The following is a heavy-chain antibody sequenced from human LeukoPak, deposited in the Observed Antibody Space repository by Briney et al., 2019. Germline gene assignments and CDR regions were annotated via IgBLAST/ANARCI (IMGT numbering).Heavy chain of an antibody. CDR3: AKDDKYSSGLDY. CDR1: GFTFDDYA. V-gene: IGHV3-9*01. J-gene: IGHJ4*02. D-gene: IGHD6-19*01. CDR2: ISWNSGSI. Sequence: PGRSLRLSCAASGFTFDDYAMHWVRQAPGKGLEWVSGISWNSGSIGYADSVKGRFTISRDNAKNSLYLQMNSLRAEDTALYYCAKDDKYSSGLDYWGQGNLVTVSS.